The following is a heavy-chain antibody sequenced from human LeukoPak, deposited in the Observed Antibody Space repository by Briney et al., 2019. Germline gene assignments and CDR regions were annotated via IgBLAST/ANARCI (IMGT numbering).Heavy chain of an antibody. CDR2: ISYDGSNK. D-gene: IGHD3-10*01. V-gene: IGHV3-30-3*01. CDR1: GFTFSSYA. J-gene: IGHJ4*02. Sequence: GGSLRLSCAASGFTFSSYAMHWVRQAPGKGLEWVAVISYDGSNKYYADSVKGRFTISRDNSKNTLYLQMNSLRAEDTAVYYCARDRNGQLLWFGEPSWYFDYWGQGTLVTVSS. CDR3: ARDRNGQLLWFGEPSWYFDY.